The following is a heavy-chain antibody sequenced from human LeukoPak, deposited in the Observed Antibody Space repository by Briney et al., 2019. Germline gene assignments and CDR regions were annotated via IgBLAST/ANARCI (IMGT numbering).Heavy chain of an antibody. CDR3: ARIGYSSSSFDY. CDR1: GFTFTNYW. D-gene: IGHD6-6*01. Sequence: PGGSLRLSCAAYGFTFTNYWMSWVRQAPGKGLEWVANIKQDGSVKYYLDAVKGRFTVSRDNTKDSHYLQMNSLGAEDTAVYYCARIGYSSSSFDYWGQGTLVIVSS. CDR2: IKQDGSVK. J-gene: IGHJ4*02. V-gene: IGHV3-7*01.